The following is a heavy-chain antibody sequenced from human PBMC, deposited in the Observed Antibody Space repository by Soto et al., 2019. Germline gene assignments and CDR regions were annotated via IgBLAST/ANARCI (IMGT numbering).Heavy chain of an antibody. CDR1: GGTFSSYA. CDR3: ARDSEYYDILTGQSRSWLDP. V-gene: IGHV1-69*06. Sequence: SGKITCTASGGTFSSYAISWVRQAPGQGLEWMGGIIPIFGTANYAQKFQGRVTITADKSTSTAYMELSSLRSEDTAVYYCARDSEYYDILTGQSRSWLDPWGQGTLVTVSS. J-gene: IGHJ5*02. CDR2: IIPIFGTA. D-gene: IGHD3-9*01.